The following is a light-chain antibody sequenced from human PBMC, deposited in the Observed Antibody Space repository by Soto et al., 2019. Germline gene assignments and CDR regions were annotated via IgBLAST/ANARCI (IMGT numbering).Light chain of an antibody. CDR3: QQYNDFSPLT. CDR1: ESISGW. J-gene: IGKJ3*01. CDR2: QAT. Sequence: DIQMTQSPSTLSASVGDRVTISCRASESISGWLAWYQQKPGKAPKLLIYQATSLERGVPSTFSGSGSGTEFTLTIRSLQPDDFATYYCQQYNDFSPLTFGPGNKVDI. V-gene: IGKV1-5*03.